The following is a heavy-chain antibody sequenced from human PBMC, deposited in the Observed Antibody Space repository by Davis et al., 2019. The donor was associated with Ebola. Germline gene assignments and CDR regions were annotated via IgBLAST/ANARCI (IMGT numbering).Heavy chain of an antibody. D-gene: IGHD2-15*01. Sequence: SETLSLTCTVSGGSISAYYLSWIRLPPGKGRDRIANRNSSGSTKDKPSLKTRVTIALDRSKNQFSLKLSSVTAADTAGYYCARSDSYCNGGRCHSYSFDSWGQGTLFTVSS. J-gene: IGHJ5*01. CDR1: GGSISAYY. CDR2: RNSSGST. CDR3: ARSDSYCNGGRCHSYSFDS. V-gene: IGHV4-59*01.